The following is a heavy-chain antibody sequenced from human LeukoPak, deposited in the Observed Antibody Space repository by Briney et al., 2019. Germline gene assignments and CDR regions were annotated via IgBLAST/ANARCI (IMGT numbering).Heavy chain of an antibody. V-gene: IGHV3-33*01. CDR3: ARSFLAATEAY. CDR2: IWHDGSNK. CDR1: GFTFSSYG. D-gene: IGHD6-25*01. Sequence: PGGSLRLSCAASGFTFSSYGMHWVRQAPGKGLEWVAVIWHDGSNKYYADSVKGRFTISRDNSENTLYLQMNSLRAEDTAVYYCARSFLAATEAYWGQGTLVTVSS. J-gene: IGHJ4*02.